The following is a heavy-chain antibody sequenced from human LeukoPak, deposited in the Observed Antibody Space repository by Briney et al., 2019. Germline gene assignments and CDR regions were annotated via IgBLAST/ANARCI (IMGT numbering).Heavy chain of an antibody. CDR1: GFTFSSYG. J-gene: IGHJ4*02. D-gene: IGHD2-2*01. V-gene: IGHV3-33*01. Sequence: GGSLRLSCAASGFTFSSYGMHWVRQAPGKGLEWVAVIWYNGSNKYYADSVKGRFTISRDNSKNTLYLQMNSLRAEDTAVYHCATGRSCTTCYLPDYWGQGTLVTVSS. CDR3: ATGRSCTTCYLPDY. CDR2: IWYNGSNK.